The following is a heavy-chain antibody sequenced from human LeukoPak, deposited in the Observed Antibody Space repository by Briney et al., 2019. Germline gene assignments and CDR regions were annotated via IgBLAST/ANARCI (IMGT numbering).Heavy chain of an antibody. CDR1: GFTFRYYW. V-gene: IGHV3-7*01. CDR3: ARGGIAGRPVYYYYMDV. CDR2: IKEDGSEK. J-gene: IGHJ6*03. Sequence: GGSLRLSCAVSGFTFRYYWMSWVRQAPGKGLEWVANIKEDGSEKYYVDSVKGRFTISRDNVEKSAYLELSGLTAHDTAIYYCARGGIAGRPVYYYYMDVWGKGTTVTVSS. D-gene: IGHD6-6*01.